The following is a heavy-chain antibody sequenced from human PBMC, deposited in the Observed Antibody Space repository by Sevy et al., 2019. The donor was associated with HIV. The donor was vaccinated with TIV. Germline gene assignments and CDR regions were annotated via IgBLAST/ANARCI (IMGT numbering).Heavy chain of an antibody. D-gene: IGHD2-21*02. Sequence: GESLKISCKGSGYSFTSYWIGWVRQMPGKGLVWMGIIYPGDSDIRYSPSFQGQVTISADKSISTAYLQWSSLKASDTAMYYCARHRLGGYSGLDAFDIWGQGTMVTVSS. V-gene: IGHV5-51*01. J-gene: IGHJ3*02. CDR3: ARHRLGGYSGLDAFDI. CDR1: GYSFTSYW. CDR2: IYPGDSDI.